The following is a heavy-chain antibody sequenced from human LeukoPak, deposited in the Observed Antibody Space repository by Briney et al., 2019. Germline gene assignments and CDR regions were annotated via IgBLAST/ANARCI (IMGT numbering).Heavy chain of an antibody. J-gene: IGHJ4*02. CDR3: ARGYCSSSSCYARFLDY. CDR1: GGSFSGYY. D-gene: IGHD2-2*01. CDR2: INHSGST. Sequence: PSETLSLTCAVYGGSFSGYYWSWIRQPPGKGLEWIGEINHSGSTNYNPSLKSRVTISVDTSKNQFSLKLSSVTAADTAVYFCARGYCSSSSCYARFLDYWGQGTLVTVSS. V-gene: IGHV4-34*01.